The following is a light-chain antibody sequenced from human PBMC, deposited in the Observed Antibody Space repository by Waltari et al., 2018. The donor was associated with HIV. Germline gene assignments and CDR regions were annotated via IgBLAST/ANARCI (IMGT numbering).Light chain of an antibody. CDR3: CAYAGFSTYL. Sequence: QSALTQSASVSASPGQSITISCTVSSRDIGTYNIFSWFQQHPGKAPRLLIYDVKNRPAGVSPRFSGSKSGNTASLTISGLQAADEADYHCCAYAGFSTYLFGPGTKVTVL. CDR2: DVK. CDR1: SRDIGTYNI. J-gene: IGLJ1*01. V-gene: IGLV2-23*02.